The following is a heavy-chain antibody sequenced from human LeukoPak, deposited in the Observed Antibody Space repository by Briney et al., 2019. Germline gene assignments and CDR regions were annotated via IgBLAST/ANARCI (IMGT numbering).Heavy chain of an antibody. J-gene: IGHJ4*01. CDR1: GGSITGSH. Sequence: SETLSRICTVSGGSITGSHWSWLRQSAGKGLEWIGRIYSSGTTNYNPSLKSRVTMSLDTSKNQFSLRLSSVTAADTAVYYCARGAYSFDFWG. V-gene: IGHV4-4*07. CDR2: IYSSGTT. CDR3: ARGAYSFDF.